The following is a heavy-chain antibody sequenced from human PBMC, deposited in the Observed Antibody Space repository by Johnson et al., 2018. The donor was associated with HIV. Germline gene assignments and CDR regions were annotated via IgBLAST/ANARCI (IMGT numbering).Heavy chain of an antibody. J-gene: IGHJ3*02. CDR3: ARAIVGATYEAFDI. D-gene: IGHD1-26*01. Sequence: QVQLVESGGGVVQPGRSLRLSCAASGFTFRSYPMHWVRQAPGKGLEWVAVISYDGNTKYYADSVKGRFTTSRDNSKNTLDLQLNSLRAEDTAVYHCARAIVGATYEAFDIWGQGTTVTVSS. CDR2: ISYDGNTK. CDR1: GFTFRSYP. V-gene: IGHV3-30*04.